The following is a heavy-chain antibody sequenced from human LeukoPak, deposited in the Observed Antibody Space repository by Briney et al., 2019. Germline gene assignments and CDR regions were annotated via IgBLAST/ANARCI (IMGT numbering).Heavy chain of an antibody. V-gene: IGHV3-66*01. Sequence: GGSLRLSCAASGFTVSSNYMSWVRQAPGKGLEWVSVIYSGGSTYYADSVKGRFTISRDNSKNTLYLQMNSLRAEDTAVYYCARGGITMIVVVNDAFDIWGQGTMVTVSS. CDR3: ARGGITMIVVVNDAFDI. D-gene: IGHD3-22*01. CDR2: IYSGGST. CDR1: GFTVSSNY. J-gene: IGHJ3*02.